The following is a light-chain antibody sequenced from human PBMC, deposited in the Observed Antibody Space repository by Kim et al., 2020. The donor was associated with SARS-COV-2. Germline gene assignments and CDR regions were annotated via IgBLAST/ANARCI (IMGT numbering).Light chain of an antibody. Sequence: PGGTVTLTCASSTGAVTSAHNANWFQQKPGQAPRALMHRTSNRHSWAPARFSGSLLGDKAALTLSRVQPEDEADYYCLLNYGGPWVFGGGTQLTVL. CDR1: TGAVTSAHN. V-gene: IGLV7-43*01. CDR2: RTS. J-gene: IGLJ3*02. CDR3: LLNYGGPWV.